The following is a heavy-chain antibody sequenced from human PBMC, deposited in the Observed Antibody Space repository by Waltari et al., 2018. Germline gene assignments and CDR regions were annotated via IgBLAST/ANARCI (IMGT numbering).Heavy chain of an antibody. J-gene: IGHJ4*02. V-gene: IGHV1-69*01. D-gene: IGHD1-26*01. CDR3: AREPDSGSYGVDY. Sequence: QVQLVQSGAEVKKPGSSVKVSCKASGGTFSSYAISWVRQAPGHGLEWMGGSIPIVGTANDAQKFQGRVTITADESTSTAYMELSSLRSGDTAVYYCAREPDSGSYGVDYWGQGTLVTVSS. CDR1: GGTFSSYA. CDR2: SIPIVGTA.